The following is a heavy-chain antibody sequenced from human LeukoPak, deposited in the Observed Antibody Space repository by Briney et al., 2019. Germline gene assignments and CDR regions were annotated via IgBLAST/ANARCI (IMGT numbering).Heavy chain of an antibody. Sequence: PGGSLRLSCAASGFRFNGYAMHWVRQPPGTGLEWVAVTSMDGSQQYYADSVKGRFTISRDNSKNTLYLQMNSLRSEDTSVYYCAREVYSYALDALDLWGQGTMVTVSS. D-gene: IGHD2-2*01. J-gene: IGHJ3*01. CDR1: GFRFNGYA. V-gene: IGHV3-30*04. CDR2: TSMDGSQQ. CDR3: AREVYSYALDALDL.